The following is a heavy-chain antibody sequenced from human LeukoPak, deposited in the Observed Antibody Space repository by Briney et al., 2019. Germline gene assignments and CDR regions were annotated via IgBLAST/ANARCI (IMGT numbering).Heavy chain of an antibody. CDR1: GFTFSSYG. Sequence: GGPLRLSCAASGFTFSSYGMHWVRQAPGKGLEWVAVISYDGSNKYYADSVKGRFTISRDNSKNTLYLQMNSLRAEDTAVYYCAKDCGGDCYLDYWGQGTLVTVSS. CDR2: ISYDGSNK. CDR3: AKDCGGDCYLDY. V-gene: IGHV3-30*18. D-gene: IGHD2-21*02. J-gene: IGHJ4*02.